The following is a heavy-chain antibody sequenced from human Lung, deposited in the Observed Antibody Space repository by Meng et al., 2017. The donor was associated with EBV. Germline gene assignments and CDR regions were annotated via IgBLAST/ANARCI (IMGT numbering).Heavy chain of an antibody. CDR2: ISAYNGNT. CDR1: GYTFTNYG. D-gene: IGHD6-19*01. V-gene: IGHV1-18*01. Sequence: QAQLVQSGGEVKKPXXXXKXSXKAXGYTFTNYGITWVRQAPGQGLEWMGWISAYNGNTNYAQTLQGRLTMTTDTSTSTAYMELRSLRSDDTAVYYCARDPSNTSGRYAYFDYWGQGTLVTVSS. CDR3: ARDPSNTSGRYAYFDY. J-gene: IGHJ4*02.